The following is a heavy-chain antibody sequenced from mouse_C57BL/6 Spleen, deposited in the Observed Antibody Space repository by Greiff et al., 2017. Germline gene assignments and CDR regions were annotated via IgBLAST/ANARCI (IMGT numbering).Heavy chain of an antibody. D-gene: IGHD1-1*01. CDR2: ISSGGSYT. Sequence: DVMLVESGGDLVKPGGSLKLSCAASGFTFSSYGMSWVRQTPDKRLEWVATISSGGSYTYYPDSVKGRFTISRDNAKNTLYLQMSSLKSEDTAMYYCARHSYGSSYPYYFDYWGQGTTLTVSS. J-gene: IGHJ2*01. CDR3: ARHSYGSSYPYYFDY. CDR1: GFTFSSYG. V-gene: IGHV5-6*02.